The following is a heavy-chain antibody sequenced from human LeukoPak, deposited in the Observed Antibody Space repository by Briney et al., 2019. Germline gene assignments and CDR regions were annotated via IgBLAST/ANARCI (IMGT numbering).Heavy chain of an antibody. D-gene: IGHD1-1*01. CDR3: ARDGYNWDGYGWLDP. CDR2: IDSSSSSI. V-gene: IGHV3-48*01. Sequence: HAGGSLKLSCADSQFTFSSFNMNWVRQPPGKGLEWISYIDSSSSSIFYADSVKGRFTISRDNARNSLYLQMDSLRAEDTAVYYCARDGYNWDGYGWLDPWGQGSLVTVSS. CDR1: QFTFSSFN. J-gene: IGHJ5*02.